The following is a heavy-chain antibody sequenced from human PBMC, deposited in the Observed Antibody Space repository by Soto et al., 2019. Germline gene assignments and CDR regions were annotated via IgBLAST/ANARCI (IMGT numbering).Heavy chain of an antibody. J-gene: IGHJ2*01. Sequence: QVQLVQSGAEVKKPGSSVKVSCKASGGTFSSYAISWVRQAPGQGLEWMGGIIPIFGTANYAQKFQERVTLTRDMSTSTAYMELSSLRSEDTAVYYCAAPGYGGNYYWYFDLWGRGTLVTVSS. V-gene: IGHV1-69*06. CDR1: GGTFSSYA. D-gene: IGHD2-21*02. CDR3: AAPGYGGNYYWYFDL. CDR2: IIPIFGTA.